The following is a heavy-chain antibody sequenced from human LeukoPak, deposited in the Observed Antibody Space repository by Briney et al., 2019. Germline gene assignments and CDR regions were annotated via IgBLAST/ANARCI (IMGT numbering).Heavy chain of an antibody. D-gene: IGHD4/OR15-4a*01. CDR1: GFTFRSYT. J-gene: IGHJ4*02. CDR2: ISGRSDYI. V-gene: IGHV3-21*01. Sequence: GGSLRLSCAGSGFTFRSYTMNWVREAPGKGLGWVSSISGRSDYIYSADSVKGRFTISRDHAKNSLYLQMNSLRAEDTAVYYCAREVDYGGYFFDYWGQGTLVTVSS. CDR3: AREVDYGGYFFDY.